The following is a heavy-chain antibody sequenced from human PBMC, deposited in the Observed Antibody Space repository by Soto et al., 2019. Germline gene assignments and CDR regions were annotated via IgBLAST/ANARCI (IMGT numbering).Heavy chain of an antibody. J-gene: IGHJ4*02. V-gene: IGHV4-34*01. CDR2: INHSGST. D-gene: IGHD5-12*01. Sequence: QVQLQQWGAGLLKPSETLSLTCAVYGGSFSGYYWSWIRQPPGKGLEWIGEINHSGSTNYNPSLKSRVTISVDTSKNQFSLKLSSVTAADTAVYYCERGLSRLREDYWGQGTLVTVSS. CDR1: GGSFSGYY. CDR3: ERGLSRLREDY.